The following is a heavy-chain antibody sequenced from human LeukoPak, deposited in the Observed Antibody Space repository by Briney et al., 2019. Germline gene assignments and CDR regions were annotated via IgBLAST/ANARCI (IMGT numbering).Heavy chain of an antibody. Sequence: GGSLRLSCAASGFTFSNHGMNWVRQGPGKGLEWVSGISPSGDIRYYAGSVKGRFTISRDNSKNTLYLQMNSLGAEDTAVYYCAKGGIAAPFDYWGQGTLVTVSS. CDR3: AKGGIAAPFDY. J-gene: IGHJ4*02. D-gene: IGHD6-13*01. CDR1: GFTFSNHG. CDR2: ISPSGDIR. V-gene: IGHV3-23*01.